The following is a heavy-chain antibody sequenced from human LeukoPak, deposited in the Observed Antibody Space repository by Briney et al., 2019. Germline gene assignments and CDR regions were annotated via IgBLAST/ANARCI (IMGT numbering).Heavy chain of an antibody. Sequence: PGGSLRLSCAASGFTFSKYYMTWIRQAPGKGLEWVANINQDGSEKYYVDSLKGRFTLSRDNAKNSVYLQMNSLRAEDTAVYYCARDVGWDGDYPLDYWGQGTLVTVSS. CDR2: INQDGSEK. V-gene: IGHV3-7*01. D-gene: IGHD4-17*01. CDR1: GFTFSKYY. CDR3: ARDVGWDGDYPLDY. J-gene: IGHJ4*02.